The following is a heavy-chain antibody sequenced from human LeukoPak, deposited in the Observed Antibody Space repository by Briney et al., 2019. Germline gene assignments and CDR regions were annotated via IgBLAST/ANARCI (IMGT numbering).Heavy chain of an antibody. D-gene: IGHD6-13*01. J-gene: IGHJ5*02. Sequence: SETLSLTCTVSGGSISSNYWSWIRQPPGKGLEWIGYIYYSGNTNYNPSLKSRVSISVDTSKNQFSLNLSSVTAADTAVYYCARLHFAAAEEFDPWGQGTLVTVSS. V-gene: IGHV4-59*08. CDR1: GGSISSNY. CDR3: ARLHFAAAEEFDP. CDR2: IYYSGNT.